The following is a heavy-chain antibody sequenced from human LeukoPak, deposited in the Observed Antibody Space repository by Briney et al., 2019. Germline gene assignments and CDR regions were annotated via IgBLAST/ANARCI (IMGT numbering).Heavy chain of an antibody. CDR2: FDPEDGET. V-gene: IGHV1-24*01. J-gene: IGHJ4*02. CDR3: ATSGPAAPSPYYFDY. Sequence: ASVKVSCKVSGYTLTELSMHWVRQAPGKGLEWMGGFDPEDGETIYAQKFQGRVTMTEDTSTDTAYMELSSLRSEDTAVYYCATSGPAAPSPYYFDYWGQGTLVTVSS. D-gene: IGHD2-2*01. CDR1: GYTLTELS.